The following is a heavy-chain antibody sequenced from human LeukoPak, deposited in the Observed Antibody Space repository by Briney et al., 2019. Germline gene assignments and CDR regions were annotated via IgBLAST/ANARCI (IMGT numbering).Heavy chain of an antibody. Sequence: PSQTLSLTCTVSGGSISSGSYFWSWIRQPAGKGLEWIGRIYTSGSTNYNPSLKSRVTISVDTSKNQFSLKLSSVTAADTAVYYCASEDNTSCYQSWGQGTLVTVSS. V-gene: IGHV4-61*02. CDR2: IYTSGST. D-gene: IGHD2-2*01. CDR3: ASEDNTSCYQS. J-gene: IGHJ4*02. CDR1: GGSISSGSYF.